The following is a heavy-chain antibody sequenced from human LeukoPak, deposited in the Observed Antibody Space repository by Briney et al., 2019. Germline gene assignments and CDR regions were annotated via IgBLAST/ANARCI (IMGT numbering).Heavy chain of an antibody. J-gene: IGHJ4*02. CDR1: GYSITSGYL. Sequence: PSETLSLTCAVSGYSITSGYLWGWIRPPPGEGVEWSGNSYRSGNTYYNPSVKRGVTISVATSKTHSSLRLNSVTAADTAVYYCARPPDNGDYGAAFDSWGQGTLVTVSS. CDR2: SYRSGNT. D-gene: IGHD4-17*01. CDR3: ARPPDNGDYGAAFDS. V-gene: IGHV4-38-2*01.